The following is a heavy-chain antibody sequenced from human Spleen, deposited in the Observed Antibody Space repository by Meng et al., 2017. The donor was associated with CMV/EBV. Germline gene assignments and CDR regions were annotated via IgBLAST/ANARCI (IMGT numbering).Heavy chain of an antibody. CDR2: NYYSGTT. V-gene: IGHV4-30-4*08. J-gene: IGHJ5*02. D-gene: IGHD1-7*01. CDR3: ARIPLTGTTNYFDP. CDR1: GASTSNCDYY. Sequence: AGASTSNCDYYWTWIRQPPRKGLEWIGYNYYSGTTYYNPSLKSQITVSLDTSKNQFSLRLSSVTAADTAVYYCARIPLTGTTNYFDPWGQGALVTVSS.